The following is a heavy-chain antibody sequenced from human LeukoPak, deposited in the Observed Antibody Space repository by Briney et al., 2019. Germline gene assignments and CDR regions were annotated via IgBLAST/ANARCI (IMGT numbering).Heavy chain of an antibody. J-gene: IGHJ4*02. CDR3: ARGRGLIIPLDY. CDR2: ISGSGGIT. D-gene: IGHD3-10*01. V-gene: IGHV3-23*01. Sequence: PGGSLRLSCAASGFTFSSYVMSWVRQAPGKGQEWVSGISGSGGITYYADSVKGRFTISRDNSKNTLYLQMNSLRAEDTAVYYCARGRGLIIPLDYWGQGTLDTVSS. CDR1: GFTFSSYV.